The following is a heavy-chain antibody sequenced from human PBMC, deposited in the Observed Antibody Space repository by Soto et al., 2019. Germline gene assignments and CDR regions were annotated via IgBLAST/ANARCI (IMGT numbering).Heavy chain of an antibody. CDR3: ARAVGDPLYYLDY. CDR2: TDYSGNT. D-gene: IGHD6-19*01. J-gene: IGHJ4*02. V-gene: IGHV4-59*08. CDR1: SDSISSYY. Sequence: SETLSLTCTVSSDSISSYYGIWIRQSPGKGLEWIGYTDYSGNTNYNPSLKSRVTISGDTSKNQFSLRLSSVTAADTAVYYCARAVGDPLYYLDYWGQGTLVTVSS.